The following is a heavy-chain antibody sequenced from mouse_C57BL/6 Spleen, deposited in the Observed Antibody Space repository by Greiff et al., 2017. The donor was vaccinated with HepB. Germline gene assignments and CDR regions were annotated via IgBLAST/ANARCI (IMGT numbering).Heavy chain of an antibody. J-gene: IGHJ4*01. CDR3: AGYDYDDCYAMDY. CDR1: GFTFSSYG. CDR2: ISSGGSYT. D-gene: IGHD2-4*01. V-gene: IGHV5-6*01. Sequence: EVMLVESGGDLVKPGGSLKFSCAASGFTFSSYGMSWVRQTPDKRLEWVATISSGGSYTYYPDSVKGRFTISRDNAKNTLYLQMSSLKSEDTALYCCAGYDYDDCYAMDYWGQGTSVTVSS.